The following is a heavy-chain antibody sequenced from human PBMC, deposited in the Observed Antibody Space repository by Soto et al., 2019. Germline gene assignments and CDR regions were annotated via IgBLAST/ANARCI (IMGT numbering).Heavy chain of an antibody. J-gene: IGHJ4*02. CDR3: ACTGAAARPLGYGY. Sequence: QVQLVQSGAEVKKPGASVKVSCKASGYTFTSYDINWVRQATGQGLEWMGWMNPNSGNTGYAQKFQGRGTMTRNNSISTAYMELSSLRSEDTAVYYCACTGAAARPLGYGYWGQGTLVTVSS. D-gene: IGHD6-6*01. V-gene: IGHV1-8*01. CDR1: GYTFTSYD. CDR2: MNPNSGNT.